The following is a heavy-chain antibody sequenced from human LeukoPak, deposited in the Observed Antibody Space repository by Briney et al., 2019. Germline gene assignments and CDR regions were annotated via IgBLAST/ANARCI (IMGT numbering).Heavy chain of an antibody. CDR1: GYSISSGYY. V-gene: IGHV4-38-2*01. J-gene: IGHJ1*01. D-gene: IGHD3-22*01. Sequence: PSETLSVTCAVSGYSISSGYYWGWIRQPPGKGLEWIGSIYHSGSTYYNPSLKSRVTMSVDPSNNQFSLNLRSVTAADTAVYYCARRRYYDGSGYLEWGQGTLLSVSS. CDR2: IYHSGST. CDR3: ARRRYYDGSGYLE.